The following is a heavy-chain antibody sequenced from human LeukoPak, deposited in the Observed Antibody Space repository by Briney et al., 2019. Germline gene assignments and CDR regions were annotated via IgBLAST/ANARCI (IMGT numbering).Heavy chain of an antibody. CDR2: INHSGST. V-gene: IGHV4-34*01. CDR1: GGSFSGYY. J-gene: IGHJ6*02. D-gene: IGHD6-6*01. CDR3: AGGGYSSSSLGYYGMDV. Sequence: SETLSLTCAVYGGSFSGYYWSWIRQPPGKGLEWIGEINHSGSTNYNPSLRSRVTISVDTSKNQFSLKLSSVTAADTAVYYCAGGGYSSSSLGYYGMDVWGQGTTVTVSS.